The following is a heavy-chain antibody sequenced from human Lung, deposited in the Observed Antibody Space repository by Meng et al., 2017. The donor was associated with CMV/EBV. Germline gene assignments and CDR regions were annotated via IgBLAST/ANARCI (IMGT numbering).Heavy chain of an antibody. J-gene: IGHJ6*02. Sequence: SXTLSLXFAVYGGSFSGYYWSWIRQPPGKGLEWIGEINHSGSTNYNPPLKSRVTISVDTSKNQFSLKLSSVTAADTAVYYCARSNIVVVVAATLGYYYYGMDVXGQGXTVTVSS. D-gene: IGHD2-15*01. CDR3: ARSNIVVVVAATLGYYYYGMDV. CDR2: INHSGST. CDR1: GGSFSGYY. V-gene: IGHV4-34*01.